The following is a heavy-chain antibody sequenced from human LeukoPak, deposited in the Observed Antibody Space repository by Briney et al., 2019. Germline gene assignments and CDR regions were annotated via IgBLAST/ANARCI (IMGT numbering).Heavy chain of an antibody. CDR2: IKSKTDGGTT. D-gene: IGHD1-26*01. Sequence: GGSLRLSCAASGFTFSNAWMSWVRQAPGKGLEWVGRIKSKTDGGTTDYAAPVKGRFTISRDDSKNTLYLQMNSLKTEDTAVYYCTTDPRGNTKWELQNYWGQGTLATVSS. CDR3: TTDPRGNTKWELQNY. CDR1: GFTFSNAW. J-gene: IGHJ4*02. V-gene: IGHV3-15*01.